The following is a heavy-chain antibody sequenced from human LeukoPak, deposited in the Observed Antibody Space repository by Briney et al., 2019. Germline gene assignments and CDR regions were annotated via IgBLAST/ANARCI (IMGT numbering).Heavy chain of an antibody. J-gene: IGHJ3*02. D-gene: IGHD3-3*01. CDR1: GGSISSSSYY. CDR2: IYYSGST. Sequence: PSETLSLTCTVSGGSISSSSYYWGWIRQPPGKGLEWIGSIYYSGSTYYNPSLKSRVTISVDTSKNQFSLKLSSVTAADTAVYYCARDWRDRITIFGVGGGFDIWGQGTMVTVSS. V-gene: IGHV4-39*07. CDR3: ARDWRDRITIFGVGGGFDI.